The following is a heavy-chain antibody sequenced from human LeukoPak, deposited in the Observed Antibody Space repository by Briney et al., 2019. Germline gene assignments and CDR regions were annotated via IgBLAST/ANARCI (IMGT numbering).Heavy chain of an antibody. Sequence: PSETLSLTCTVSGGSINSHSYYWGWIRQPPGKGLEWVGSVYYDGTSYSNPSLKTRVGVFVGTSRDQFSLDLDFVTAADTAVYYCARPLYSGSYQYFDYWGQGTLVTVPS. CDR1: GGSINSHSYY. CDR2: VYYDGTS. CDR3: ARPLYSGSYQYFDY. J-gene: IGHJ4*02. V-gene: IGHV4-39*01. D-gene: IGHD1-26*01.